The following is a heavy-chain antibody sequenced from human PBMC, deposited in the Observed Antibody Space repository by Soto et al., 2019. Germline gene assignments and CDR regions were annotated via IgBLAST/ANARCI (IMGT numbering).Heavy chain of an antibody. Sequence: AASVKVSCKASGGTFSSYTISWVRQAPGQGLEWMGRIIPILGIANYAQKFQGRVTITADKSTSTAYMELSSLRSEDTAVYYCARAPYCSGGSCKKYNWFDPWGQGTLVTVSS. D-gene: IGHD2-15*01. CDR1: GGTFSSYT. J-gene: IGHJ5*02. CDR2: IIPILGIA. V-gene: IGHV1-69*02. CDR3: ARAPYCSGGSCKKYNWFDP.